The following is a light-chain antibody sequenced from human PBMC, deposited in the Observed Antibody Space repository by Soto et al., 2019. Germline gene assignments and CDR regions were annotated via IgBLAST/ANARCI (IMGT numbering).Light chain of an antibody. CDR1: SGSIASNF. Sequence: NFMLTQPHSVSESPRKTVTISCTRSSGSIASNFVQWYQQRPGSSPTTVIYEDNQRPSGVPARFSGSIDRSSNSASLTISGLMTEDEADYYCQSYDSSNPWVFGGGTKLTVL. J-gene: IGLJ3*02. CDR3: QSYDSSNPWV. V-gene: IGLV6-57*01. CDR2: EDN.